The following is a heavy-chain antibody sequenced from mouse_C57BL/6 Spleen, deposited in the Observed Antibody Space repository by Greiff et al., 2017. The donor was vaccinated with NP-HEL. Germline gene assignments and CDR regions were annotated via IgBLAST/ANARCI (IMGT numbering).Heavy chain of an antibody. CDR2: ISDGGRYP. V-gene: IGHV5-4*01. J-gene: IGHJ2*01. CDR3: ARASLTAPDY. Sequence: DVQLPESGGGLVKPGGSLKLSCAASGFTFSSYAMSWVRQTPEKRLEWVATISDGGRYPYYPANVQGRFTISRDNAKNNLYLQMSHLKSEDTAMYYCARASLTAPDYWGQGTTLTVSS. D-gene: IGHD4-1*01. CDR1: GFTFSSYA.